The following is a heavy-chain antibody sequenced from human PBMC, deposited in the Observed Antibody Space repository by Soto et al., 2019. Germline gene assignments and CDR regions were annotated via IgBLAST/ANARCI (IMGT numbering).Heavy chain of an antibody. CDR1: LFTFSNYW. CDR2: ASPDGTST. Sequence: PGGSLRLSCSASLFTFSNYWMHCVRQAPGKGLVWVSRASPDGTSTSYADSVKGRFTISRDNAKNTLYMQMNNLRAEDTAVYYCTRHGSGDYFLFDPWGQGTLVTVSS. CDR3: TRHGSGDYFLFDP. D-gene: IGHD4-17*01. J-gene: IGHJ5*02. V-gene: IGHV3-74*01.